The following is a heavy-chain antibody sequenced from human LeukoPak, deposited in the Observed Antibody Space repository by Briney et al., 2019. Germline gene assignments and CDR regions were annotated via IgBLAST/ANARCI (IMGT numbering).Heavy chain of an antibody. CDR1: GFTFSSYE. Sequence: PGGSLRLSCAASGFTFSSYEMNWVRQAPGKGLEWVSYISSSGSTIYYADSVKGQFTISRDNAKNSLYLQMNSLRAEDTAVYYCARDLAARYYYYGMDVWGQGTTVTVSS. J-gene: IGHJ6*02. CDR2: ISSSGSTI. D-gene: IGHD3-9*01. CDR3: ARDLAARYYYYGMDV. V-gene: IGHV3-48*03.